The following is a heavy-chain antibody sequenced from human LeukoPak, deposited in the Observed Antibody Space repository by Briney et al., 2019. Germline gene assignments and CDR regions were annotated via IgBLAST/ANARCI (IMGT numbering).Heavy chain of an antibody. J-gene: IGHJ6*03. Sequence: RPGGSLRLSCVASGFIFGDYGMTRVRQAPGKGLESVSSIKWNGGVTAFRDSVKGRFSISRDNAKNSLYLQMNSLRAEDTAVYYCARGAGEIVATYYYYYYMDVWGKGTTVTISS. D-gene: IGHD5-12*01. CDR2: IKWNGGVT. CDR1: GFIFGDYG. CDR3: ARGAGEIVATYYYYYYMDV. V-gene: IGHV3-20*04.